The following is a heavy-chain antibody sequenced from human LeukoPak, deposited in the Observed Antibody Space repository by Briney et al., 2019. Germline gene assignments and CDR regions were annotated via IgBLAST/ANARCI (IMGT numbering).Heavy chain of an antibody. CDR3: ARTPHDILTGYYN. D-gene: IGHD3-9*01. Sequence: GASVKVSCKASGGTFSSYAISWVRQAPGQGLEWMGGIIPIFGTANYAQKFQGRVTNTADESTSTAYMELSSLRSEDTAVYYCARTPHDILTGYYNWGQGTLVTVSS. CDR1: GGTFSSYA. CDR2: IIPIFGTA. J-gene: IGHJ4*02. V-gene: IGHV1-69*13.